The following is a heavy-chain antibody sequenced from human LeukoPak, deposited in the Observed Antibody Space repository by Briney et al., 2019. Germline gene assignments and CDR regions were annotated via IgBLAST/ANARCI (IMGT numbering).Heavy chain of an antibody. CDR2: ISRSDGTI. CDR1: GFTFSSYA. J-gene: IGHJ4*02. CDR3: AGGHYDYVWGSTAAGGDY. V-gene: IGHV3-48*04. Sequence: PGGSLRLSCAGSGFTFSSYAMTWVRQAPGTGLEWVSSISRSDGTIYYADSVKGRFTISRDNAKNSLYLQMNSLRAEDTAVYYCAGGHYDYVWGSTAAGGDYWGQGTLVTVSS. D-gene: IGHD3-16*01.